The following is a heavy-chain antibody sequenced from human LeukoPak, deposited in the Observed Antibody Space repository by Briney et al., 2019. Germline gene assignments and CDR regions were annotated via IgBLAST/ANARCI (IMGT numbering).Heavy chain of an antibody. V-gene: IGHV3-11*01. CDR3: ASDIVATSGDF. CDR1: GFTFSDYY. Sequence: GGSLRLFCAASGFTFSDYYMSWIRQAPGKGLEWVAYITSSGDDIYYADSVKGRFTISRDNAKHALFLRMSSLRVEDTATYYCASDIVATSGDFWGQGTLVSVSS. J-gene: IGHJ4*02. CDR2: ITSSGDDI. D-gene: IGHD5-12*01.